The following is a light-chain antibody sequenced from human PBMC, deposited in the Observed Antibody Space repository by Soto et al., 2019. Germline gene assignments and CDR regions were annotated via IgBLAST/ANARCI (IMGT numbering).Light chain of an antibody. CDR2: DDS. CDR1: NIESKT. V-gene: IGLV3-21*02. J-gene: IGLJ2*01. CDR3: QVWDAGVV. Sequence: YVLTQPPSVSVAPGQTARITCEGNNIESKTVHGYQQQPGQAPVLVVYDDSRRPSGIPERFSGSNSGNTATLTISRVEAADESDYYCQVWDAGVVFGGGTKLTVL.